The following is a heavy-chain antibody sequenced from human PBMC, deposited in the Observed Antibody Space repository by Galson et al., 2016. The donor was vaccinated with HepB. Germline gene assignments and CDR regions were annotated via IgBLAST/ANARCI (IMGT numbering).Heavy chain of an antibody. CDR1: GFTFSSYA. J-gene: IGHJ2*01. CDR3: AAFWPAATVWYSDL. Sequence: SLRLSCAASGFTFSSYAMHWVRQAPGKGLEWVAVISYDGSNKYYADSVKGRFTISRDNSKNTLYLQMNSLRAEDTAVYYCAAFWPAATVWYSDLWGRGTLVTVSS. V-gene: IGHV3-30-3*01. CDR2: ISYDGSNK. D-gene: IGHD2-2*01.